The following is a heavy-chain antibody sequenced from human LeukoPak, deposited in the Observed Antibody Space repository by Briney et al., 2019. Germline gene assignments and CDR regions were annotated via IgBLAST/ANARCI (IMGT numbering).Heavy chain of an antibody. V-gene: IGHV3-11*01. Sequence: PGGSLRLSCAASGFTFSDYYMSWIRQAPGKGLEWVSYISTSGSTIYYADSVKGRFTISRDNAKNSLHLQMNSLRAEDTAVYYCARTRLSNYFDYWGQGALVTVSS. CDR2: ISTSGSTI. CDR1: GFTFSDYY. J-gene: IGHJ4*02. CDR3: ARTRLSNYFDY. D-gene: IGHD5/OR15-5a*01.